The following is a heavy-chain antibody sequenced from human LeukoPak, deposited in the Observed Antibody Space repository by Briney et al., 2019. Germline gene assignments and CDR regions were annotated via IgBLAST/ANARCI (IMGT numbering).Heavy chain of an antibody. J-gene: IGHJ4*02. CDR2: ISAYNGNT. V-gene: IGHV1-18*01. Sequence: ASVKVSCKASGYTFTSYGISWVRQAPGQGLEWMGWISAYNGNTNYAQKLQGRVTMTTDTSTSTAYMELRSLRSDDTAVYYCARDRGAYITMVRGVTGNLDYWGQGTLVTVSS. CDR1: GYTFTSYG. D-gene: IGHD3-10*01. CDR3: ARDRGAYITMVRGVTGNLDY.